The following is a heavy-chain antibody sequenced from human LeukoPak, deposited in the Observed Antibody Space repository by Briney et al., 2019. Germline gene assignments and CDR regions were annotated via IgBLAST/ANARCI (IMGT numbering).Heavy chain of an antibody. V-gene: IGHV1-8*01. CDR1: GYTFTSYD. J-gene: IGHJ6*02. CDR3: ARGPDQLFSLYYYYYGMDV. D-gene: IGHD5-24*01. CDR2: MNPNSGNT. Sequence: GASVKVSCKASGYTFTSYDINWVRQATGQGLEWMGLMNPNSGNTGYAQKFQGRVTMTRNTSISTAYMELSSLRSEDTAVYYCARGPDQLFSLYYYYYGMDVWGQGTTVTVSS.